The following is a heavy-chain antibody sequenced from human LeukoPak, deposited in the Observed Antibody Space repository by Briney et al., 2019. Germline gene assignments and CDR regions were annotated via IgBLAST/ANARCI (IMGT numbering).Heavy chain of an antibody. V-gene: IGHV3-48*04. CDR3: ARERDGYNYVAHDAFDI. CDR1: GFTFSSYA. Sequence: GGSLRLSCAASGFTFSSYAMSWVRQAPGKGLEWVSYISSSGSTIYYADSVKGRFTISRDNAKNSLYLQMNSLRAEDTAVYYCARERDGYNYVAHDAFDIWGQGTMVTVSS. J-gene: IGHJ3*02. CDR2: ISSSGSTI. D-gene: IGHD5-24*01.